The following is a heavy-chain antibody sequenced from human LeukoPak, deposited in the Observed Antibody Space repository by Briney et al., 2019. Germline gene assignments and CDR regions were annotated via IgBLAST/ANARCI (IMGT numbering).Heavy chain of an antibody. CDR1: GFTFSSYS. CDR3: ARSPEGYYYYMDV. CDR2: ISSSSSTI. J-gene: IGHJ6*03. Sequence: QPGGSLRLSCAASGFTFSSYSMNWVRQAPGKGLEWVSYISSSSSTIYYADSVKGRFTISRDNAKNSLYLQMNSLRAEDTAVYYCARSPEGYYYYMDVWGKGTTVTVSS. V-gene: IGHV3-48*01. D-gene: IGHD1-14*01.